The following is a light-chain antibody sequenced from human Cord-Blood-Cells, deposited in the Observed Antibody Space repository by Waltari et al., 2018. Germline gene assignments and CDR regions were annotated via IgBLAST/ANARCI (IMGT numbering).Light chain of an antibody. CDR3: SSYAGSNNVV. V-gene: IGLV2-8*01. J-gene: IGLJ3*02. Sequence: QSALTPPPSASGPPGQPVTIPPTGTSSDVGGYNYISWYQQHPGQAPKLMIYEVSNRPSGVPDRFSGSKSGNTASLTVSGLQVEDEADSYCSSYAGSNNVVFGGGTKLTVL. CDR1: SSDVGGYNY. CDR2: EVS.